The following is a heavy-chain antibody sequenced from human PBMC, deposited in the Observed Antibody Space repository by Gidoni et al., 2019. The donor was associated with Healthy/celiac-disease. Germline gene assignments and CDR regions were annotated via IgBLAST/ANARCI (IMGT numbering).Heavy chain of an antibody. J-gene: IGHJ4*02. CDR2: IYYSGST. V-gene: IGHV4-39*01. CDR1: VGSISSSSYY. CDR3: ALIAILMR. Sequence: QLQLQESGPGLVKPSETLSLTCPVSVGSISSSSYYWGWIRQPPGKGLEWIGSIYYSGSTYYNPSLKSRVTISVDTSKNQFSRKLSSGTAADTAVYYCALIAILMRWGQGTLVTVYS. D-gene: IGHD2-21*01.